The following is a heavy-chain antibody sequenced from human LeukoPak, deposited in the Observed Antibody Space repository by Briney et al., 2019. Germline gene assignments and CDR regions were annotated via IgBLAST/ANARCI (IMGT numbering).Heavy chain of an antibody. Sequence: GGSLRLSCAASGFTFSSDRMNWVRQAPGKGLEWVSSISSSSSYIYYADSVKGRFTISRDNAKNSLYLQMNSLRAEDTAVYYCASLNYYGSESPVDYWGEGTLVTVSS. CDR2: ISSSSSYI. CDR3: ASLNYYGSESPVDY. CDR1: GFTFSSDR. J-gene: IGHJ4*02. V-gene: IGHV3-21*01. D-gene: IGHD3-10*01.